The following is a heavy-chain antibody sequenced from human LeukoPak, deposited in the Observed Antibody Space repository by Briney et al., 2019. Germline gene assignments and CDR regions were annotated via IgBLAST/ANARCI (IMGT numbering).Heavy chain of an antibody. CDR3: AKDRYCSSTSCSFGTTWFDP. J-gene: IGHJ5*02. CDR2: IRYDGTNK. D-gene: IGHD2-2*01. CDR1: GLIFSDYG. V-gene: IGHV3-30*02. Sequence: PGGSLRLSCAASGLIFSDYGMHWVRQAPGKGLEWVTFIRYDGTNKYYADSVKGRFTISRDNSKNTLYLQMDSLRTEDTAVYYCAKDRYCSSTSCSFGTTWFDPWGQGTLVTVYS.